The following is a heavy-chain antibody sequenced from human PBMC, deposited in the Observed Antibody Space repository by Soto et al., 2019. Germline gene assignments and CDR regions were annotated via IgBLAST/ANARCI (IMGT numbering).Heavy chain of an antibody. CDR1: GGTFSSYA. V-gene: IGHV1-69*13. CDR3: ARKVRSSSSENLYYYYYGMDV. D-gene: IGHD6-6*01. J-gene: IGHJ6*02. Sequence: SVKVSCKASGGTFSSYAISWVRQAPGQGLEWMGGIIPIFGTANYAQKFQGRVTITADESTSTAYMELSSLRSEDTAVYYCARKVRSSSSENLYYYYYGMDVWGQGTTVTVSS. CDR2: IIPIFGTA.